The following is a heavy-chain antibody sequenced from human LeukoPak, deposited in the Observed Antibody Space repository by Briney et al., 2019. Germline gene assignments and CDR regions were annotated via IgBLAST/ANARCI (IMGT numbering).Heavy chain of an antibody. CDR2: ISSSSSYI. J-gene: IGHJ6*02. V-gene: IGHV3-21*01. D-gene: IGHD3-10*01. CDR1: GFTFSSYS. CDR3: ARPSLGGLTRTRRTYYYGSGRRGIKYYYYGMDV. Sequence: KTGGSLRLSCAASGFTFSSYSMNWVRQAPGKGLEWVSSISSSSSYIYYADSVKGRFTISRDNAKNSLYLQMNSLRAEDTAVYYCARPSLGGLTRTRRTYYYGSGRRGIKYYYYGMDVWGQGTTVTVSS.